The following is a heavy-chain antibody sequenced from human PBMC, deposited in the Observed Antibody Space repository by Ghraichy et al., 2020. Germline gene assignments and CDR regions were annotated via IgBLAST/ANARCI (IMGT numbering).Heavy chain of an antibody. D-gene: IGHD6-19*01. Sequence: SETLSLTCAVSGGSISSSNWWSWVRQPPGKGLEWIGEIYHSGSTNYNPSLKSRVTISVDKSKNQFSLKLSSVTAADTAVYYCARGGVAVAAKRGVHFDYWGQGTLVTVSS. CDR1: GGSISSSNW. CDR2: IYHSGST. CDR3: ARGGVAVAAKRGVHFDY. V-gene: IGHV4-4*02. J-gene: IGHJ4*02.